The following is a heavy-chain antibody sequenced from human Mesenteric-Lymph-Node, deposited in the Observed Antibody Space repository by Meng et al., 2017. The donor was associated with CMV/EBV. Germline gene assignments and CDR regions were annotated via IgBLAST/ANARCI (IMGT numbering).Heavy chain of an antibody. CDR2: IIPMFGTP. D-gene: IGHD5-12*01. V-gene: IGHV1-69*01. CDR1: GGSFRSYA. CDR3: ARDRQGGYSGYPY. J-gene: IGHJ4*02. Sequence: TASGGSFRSYAISWLRQAPGQGLKWMGGIIPMFGTPKYAQNFQGRVTITADDSTNTAYMELSSLTSEDTAIYYCARDRQGGYSGYPYWGQGTLVTVSS.